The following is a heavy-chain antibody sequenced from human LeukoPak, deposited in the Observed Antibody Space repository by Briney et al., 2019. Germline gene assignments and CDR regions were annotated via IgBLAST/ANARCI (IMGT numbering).Heavy chain of an antibody. D-gene: IGHD2-2*01. J-gene: IGHJ4*02. V-gene: IGHV4-59*04. Sequence: PSETLSLTCTVSGGSISSYYWSWIRQPPGKGLEWIDMMYYSGSTYYNPSLKSRVTISVDTSKNQFSLKLSSVTAADTAVYYCARHYCSSASCYVDYWGQGTLVTVSS. CDR1: GGSISSYY. CDR3: ARHYCSSASCYVDY. CDR2: MYYSGST.